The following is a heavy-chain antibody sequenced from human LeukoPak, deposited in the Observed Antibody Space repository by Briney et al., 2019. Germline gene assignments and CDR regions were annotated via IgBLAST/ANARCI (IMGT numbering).Heavy chain of an antibody. CDR1: GYSISSGYY. Sequence: SETLSLTCTVSGYSISSGYYWGWIRQPPGKELEWIGSIYHSGRTFYNPSLKSRVTISVDTSKNQFSLKVTSVTAADTAVYYCARVRLPPYYYYFYYMDVWGTGTTVTVSS. J-gene: IGHJ6*03. D-gene: IGHD5-18*01. CDR2: IYHSGRT. V-gene: IGHV4-38-2*02. CDR3: ARVRLPPYYYYFYYMDV.